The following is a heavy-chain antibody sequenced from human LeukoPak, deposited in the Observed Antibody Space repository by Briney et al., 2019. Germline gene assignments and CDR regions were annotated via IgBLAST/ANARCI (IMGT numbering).Heavy chain of an antibody. CDR2: MNPNSGDT. J-gene: IGHJ4*02. CDR3: ARADYDSSASTRKQIDY. CDR1: GYTFTTYD. V-gene: IGHV1-8*01. D-gene: IGHD3-22*01. Sequence: ASVKVSCKASGYTFTTYDITWVRQATGQGLEWMGWMNPNSGDTAYAQKFQGRVAMTRDTSISTAYMELSSLRSGDTAVYYCARADYDSSASTRKQIDYWGQGTLVTVSS.